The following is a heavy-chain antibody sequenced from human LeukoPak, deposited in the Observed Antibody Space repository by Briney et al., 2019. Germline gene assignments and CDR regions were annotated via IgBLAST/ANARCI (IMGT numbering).Heavy chain of an antibody. Sequence: PGGSLRLSCAASGFTFSSYGMHWVRQAPGKGLEWVAFIRYDGSNKYYADSVKGRFTISRDNSKNTLYLHVNSLRAEDTAVYYCARLGSGSYYAAKYYFDYWGQGTLVTVSS. D-gene: IGHD3-10*01. CDR3: ARLGSGSYYAAKYYFDY. CDR2: IRYDGSNK. CDR1: GFTFSSYG. J-gene: IGHJ4*02. V-gene: IGHV3-30*02.